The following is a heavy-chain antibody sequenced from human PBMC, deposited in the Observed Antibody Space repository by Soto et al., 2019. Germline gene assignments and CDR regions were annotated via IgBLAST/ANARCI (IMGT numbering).Heavy chain of an antibody. Sequence: SETLSLTCAVSGGSISSGGYSWSWIRQPPGKGLERIGYIYHSGSTYYNPSLKGRVTISVDTSKNQFSLKLSSVTAADTAVYYCARDAREGYYDSSGYKGNYYGMDVWGQGTTVTVSS. CDR1: GGSISSGGYS. D-gene: IGHD3-22*01. J-gene: IGHJ6*02. V-gene: IGHV4-30-2*05. CDR2: IYHSGST. CDR3: ARDAREGYYDSSGYKGNYYGMDV.